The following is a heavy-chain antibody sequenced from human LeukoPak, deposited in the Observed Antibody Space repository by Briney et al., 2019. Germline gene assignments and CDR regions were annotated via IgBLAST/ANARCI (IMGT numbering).Heavy chain of an antibody. V-gene: IGHV4-61*02. CDR1: GASISSGSYY. CDR2: IYSSGNT. CDR3: ARGYTNYYYYYMDV. J-gene: IGHJ6*03. Sequence: SETLSLTCPVSGASISSGSYYWSWIRQPAGKGLEWIGRIYSSGNTNYNPSLKSRVTISVDTSKNQFSLKLSSMTATDTAMYYCARGYTNYYYYYMDVWGKGTTVTVSS. D-gene: IGHD5-18*01.